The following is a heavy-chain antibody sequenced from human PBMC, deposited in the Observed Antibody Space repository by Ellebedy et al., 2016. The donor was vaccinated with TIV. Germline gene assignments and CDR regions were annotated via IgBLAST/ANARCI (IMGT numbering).Heavy chain of an antibody. V-gene: IGHV1-2*02. CDR3: AREHYDVLTGPWYYFDD. CDR2: IKPNSGDT. Sequence: AASVKVSCKASFTVYYMHWVRQAPGQRLEGMGWIKPNSGDTNYAQKFQGRVTMTRRTSINTAYMELSSLTSDDTAVYHCAREHYDVLTGPWYYFDDWGQGTRVTVSS. D-gene: IGHD3-9*01. CDR1: FTVYY. J-gene: IGHJ4*01.